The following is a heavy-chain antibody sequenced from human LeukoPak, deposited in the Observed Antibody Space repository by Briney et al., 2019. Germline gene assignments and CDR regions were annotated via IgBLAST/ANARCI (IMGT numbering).Heavy chain of an antibody. CDR2: INAGNGNT. CDR1: GYTFTSYA. CDR3: ARDYYGSGARPYYYYYYGMDV. D-gene: IGHD3-10*01. V-gene: IGHV1-3*01. Sequence: GASVKVSCKASGYTFTSYAMHWVRQAPGQRLEWVGWINAGNGNTKYSQKFQGRVTITRDTSASTAYMELSSLRSEDTAVYYCARDYYGSGARPYYYYYYGMDVWGQGTTVTVSS. J-gene: IGHJ6*02.